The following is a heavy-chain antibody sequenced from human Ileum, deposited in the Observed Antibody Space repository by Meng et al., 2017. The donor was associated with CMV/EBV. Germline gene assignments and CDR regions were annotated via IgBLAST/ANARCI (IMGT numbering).Heavy chain of an antibody. CDR1: GFTVTSNF. V-gene: IGHV3-53*01. CDR3: ARNRRSCNSVSCYGYYGMDV. J-gene: IGHJ6*02. D-gene: IGHD2/OR15-2a*01. Sequence: GESLKISCAASGFTVTSNFMTWVRQAPGKGLEWVSIIYSGGTIKYADSVNGRFTISRASSENTLYLQIDSLRVEDTAVYFCARNRRSCNSVSCYGYYGMDVWGQGTTVTVSS. CDR2: IYSGGTI.